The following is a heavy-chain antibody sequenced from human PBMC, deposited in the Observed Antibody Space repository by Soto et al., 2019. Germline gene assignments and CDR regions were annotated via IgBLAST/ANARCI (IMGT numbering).Heavy chain of an antibody. Sequence: EVQLVESGGGLVQPGGSLRLSCAASGFTFSTYSMNWVRQAPGKGLEWVSYISSSSSTIYYADSVKGRFTISRDNSKNTLYLQMNSLRAEDTAVYYCARDLPIRIAVAGDPSYGMDVWGQGTTVTVSS. CDR1: GFTFSTYS. J-gene: IGHJ6*02. D-gene: IGHD6-19*01. CDR3: ARDLPIRIAVAGDPSYGMDV. V-gene: IGHV3-48*01. CDR2: ISSSSSTI.